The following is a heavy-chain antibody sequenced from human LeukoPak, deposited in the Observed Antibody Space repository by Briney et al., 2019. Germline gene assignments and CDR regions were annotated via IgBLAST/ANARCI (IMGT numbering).Heavy chain of an antibody. CDR2: IYYSGST. Sequence: SQTLSLTCTVSGGSISSGDYYWSWIRQPPGKGLEWIGYIYYSGSTYYNPSLKSRVTISVDTSKNQFSLKLSSVTAADTAVYYCARAVVVTARGAFDIWGQGTMVTVSS. J-gene: IGHJ3*02. V-gene: IGHV4-30-4*01. D-gene: IGHD2-21*02. CDR3: ARAVVVTARGAFDI. CDR1: GGSISSGDYY.